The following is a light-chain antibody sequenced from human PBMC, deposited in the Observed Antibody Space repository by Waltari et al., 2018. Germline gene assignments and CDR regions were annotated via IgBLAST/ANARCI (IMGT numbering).Light chain of an antibody. V-gene: IGLV1-40*01. Sequence: QSVLTQPPSASGAPGQRVTISCTGSSSNIGAGYYVSWYQQFPRTAPKLLIYENNKRPSGVSDRFSGSKSGTSACLTITGLQSEDEADYYCSAWDSSLSTVLFGGGTRLTVL. CDR1: SSNIGAGYY. CDR3: SAWDSSLSTVL. J-gene: IGLJ2*01. CDR2: ENN.